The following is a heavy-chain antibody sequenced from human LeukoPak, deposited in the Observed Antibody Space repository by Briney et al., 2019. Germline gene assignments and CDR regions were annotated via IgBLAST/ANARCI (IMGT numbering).Heavy chain of an antibody. D-gene: IGHD3-9*01. J-gene: IGHJ4*02. CDR2: ISSSGSTI. CDR1: GFTFSDYY. V-gene: IGHV3-11*04. CDR3: AKDILTGYYIYGGDY. Sequence: GGSLRLSCAASGFTFSDYYMSWIRQAPGKGLEWVPYISSSGSTIYYADSVKGRFTISRDNAKNTLYLQMNSLRAEDTAVYYCAKDILTGYYIYGGDYWGQGTLVTVSS.